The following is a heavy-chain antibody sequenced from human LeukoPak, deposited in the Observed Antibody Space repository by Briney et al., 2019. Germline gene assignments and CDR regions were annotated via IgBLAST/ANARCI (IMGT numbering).Heavy chain of an antibody. D-gene: IGHD4-17*01. CDR2: ISWDGGST. J-gene: IGHJ4*02. CDR1: GFTFDDYA. Sequence: GGSLRLSCAASGFTFDDYAMHWVRHAPGKGLEWVSLISWDGGSTYYADSVKGRFTISRDNSKNSLYLQMNSLRAEDTALYYCAKDTDDYGDYGGDERAIDYWGQGTLVTVSS. CDR3: AKDTDDYGDYGGDERAIDY. V-gene: IGHV3-43D*03.